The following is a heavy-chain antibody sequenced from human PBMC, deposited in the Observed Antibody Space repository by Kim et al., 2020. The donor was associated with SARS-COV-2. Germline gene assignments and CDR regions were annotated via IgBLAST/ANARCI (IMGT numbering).Heavy chain of an antibody. J-gene: IGHJ4*02. D-gene: IGHD2-15*01. CDR2: IYYNGDT. Sequence: SETLSLTCTVSGGSISSSSYYWAWIRQPPGKGLEWIGSIYYNGDTYYNPSLKSRVTISADTSKNQFSLKLSSVTATDTAIYHCGRRAHGVVSPYWGQGTLVTVSS. V-gene: IGHV4-39*01. CDR3: GRRAHGVVSPY. CDR1: GGSISSSSYY.